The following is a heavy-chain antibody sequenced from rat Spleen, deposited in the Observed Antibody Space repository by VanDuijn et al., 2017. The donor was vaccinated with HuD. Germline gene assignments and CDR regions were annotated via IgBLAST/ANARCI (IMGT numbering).Heavy chain of an antibody. D-gene: IGHD1-11*01. CDR3: ARGGGNLDY. V-gene: IGHV5-7*01. J-gene: IGHJ2*01. CDR2: IIYDGGRN. CDR1: GFTFSSFP. Sequence: EVQLVESGGGLVQPGRSLKLSCAASGFTFSSFPMAWVRQAPKKGLEWVATIIYDGGRNFYRDSVKGRFTVSRDNAKSTLYLQMNSLRSEDTATYYCARGGGNLDYWGQGVMVTVSS.